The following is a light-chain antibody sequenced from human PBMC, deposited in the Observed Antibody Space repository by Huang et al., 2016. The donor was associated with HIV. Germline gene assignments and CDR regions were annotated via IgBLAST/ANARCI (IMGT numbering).Light chain of an antibody. CDR1: QSVTSSY. CDR2: GAS. V-gene: IGKV3-20*01. CDR3: QQYGSSPRA. Sequence: EIVLTQSPGTLSLSPGEGATLYCRASQSVTSSYLAWYQQRPGQAPRLLIYGASSSATGIPDRFSGSGSGTDFTLTISRLEPEDFAVYYCQQYGSSPRAFGQGTKVEIK. J-gene: IGKJ1*01.